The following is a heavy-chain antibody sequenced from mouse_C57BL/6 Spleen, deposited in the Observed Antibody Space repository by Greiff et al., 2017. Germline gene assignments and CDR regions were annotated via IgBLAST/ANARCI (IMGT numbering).Heavy chain of an antibody. D-gene: IGHD2-4*01. J-gene: IGHJ3*01. CDR2: IDPENGDT. Sequence: EVQLQQSGAELVRPGASVKLSCTASGFNIKDDYMHWVKQRPEQGLEWIGWIDPENGDTEYASKFQGKATIAADTSSNTAYLQLSSLTSEDTAVYYCTTVIYYDYDAYWGQGTLVTVSA. CDR3: TTVIYYDYDAY. CDR1: GFNIKDDY. V-gene: IGHV14-4*01.